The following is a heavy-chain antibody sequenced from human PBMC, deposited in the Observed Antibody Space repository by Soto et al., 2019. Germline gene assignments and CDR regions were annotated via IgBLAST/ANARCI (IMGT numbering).Heavy chain of an antibody. J-gene: IGHJ2*01. Sequence: GGSLRLSCAASGFTFSRYAMSWVRQAPGKGLEWVSAISGSGGSTYYADSVKGRFTISRDNSKNTLYLQMNSLRAEDTAVYYCAKDRYYYDSSRYFDLWGRGTLVTVSS. CDR1: GFTFSRYA. CDR2: ISGSGGST. V-gene: IGHV3-23*01. CDR3: AKDRYYYDSSRYFDL. D-gene: IGHD3-22*01.